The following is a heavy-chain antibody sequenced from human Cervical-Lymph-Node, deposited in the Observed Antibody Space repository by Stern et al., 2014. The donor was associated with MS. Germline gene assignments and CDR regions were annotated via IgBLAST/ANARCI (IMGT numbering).Heavy chain of an antibody. Sequence: VQLEESGAEVKKPGASVKVSCKASGYSFTSHYMHWVRQAPGQGLEWVGIINTSGDRASYAQKLQGRVTKTRETSKNKVYMKMSSLRSEDTAVYYCASGTGSKRPTGNYWGQVTLVTVSS. D-gene: IGHD3/OR15-3a*01. CDR1: GYSFTSHY. J-gene: IGHJ4*02. V-gene: IGHV1-46*01. CDR3: ASGTGSKRPTGNY. CDR2: INTSGDRA.